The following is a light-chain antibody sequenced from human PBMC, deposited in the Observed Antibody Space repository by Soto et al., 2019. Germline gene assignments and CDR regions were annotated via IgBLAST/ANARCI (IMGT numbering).Light chain of an antibody. CDR3: RQYVSYPVT. CDR2: KAS. CDR1: QSISNS. J-gene: IGKJ4*01. V-gene: IGKV1-5*03. Sequence: DIQMTQSPSTLSASVGDRVTIACRASQSISNSLAWYQQKQGKAPNLLIYKASSLESGVPSRFSGSGSGTEFTLTISSLQPDDFATYYCRQYVSYPVTFGGGTKVEMK.